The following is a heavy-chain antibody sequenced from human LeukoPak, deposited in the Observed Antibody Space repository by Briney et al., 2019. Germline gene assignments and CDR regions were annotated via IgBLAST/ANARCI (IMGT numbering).Heavy chain of an antibody. CDR2: ISGSGGST. Sequence: GGSLRLSCAASGFTFSSYAMSWVRQAPGKGLEWVSAISGSGGSTYYADSVKGRFTISRDNSKNTLYLQMNSLRAEDTAVYYCAKDKPPYSSGWYRGYYYYGMDVWGQGTTVTVSS. D-gene: IGHD6-19*01. V-gene: IGHV3-23*01. J-gene: IGHJ6*02. CDR1: GFTFSSYA. CDR3: AKDKPPYSSGWYRGYYYYGMDV.